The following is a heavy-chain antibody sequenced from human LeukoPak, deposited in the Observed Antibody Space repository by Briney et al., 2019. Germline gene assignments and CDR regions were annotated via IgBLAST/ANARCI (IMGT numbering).Heavy chain of an antibody. CDR1: GGSFSGYY. D-gene: IGHD3-22*01. CDR3: QGSGYYYDY. CDR2: INHSGST. J-gene: IGHJ4*02. Sequence: SETLSLTCAVYGGSFSGYYWSWIRQPPGKGLEWIGEINHSGSTNYNPSLKSRVTISVDTSKNQFSLKLSSVTAADTAVYYCQGSGYYYDYWGQGTLVTVSS. V-gene: IGHV4-34*01.